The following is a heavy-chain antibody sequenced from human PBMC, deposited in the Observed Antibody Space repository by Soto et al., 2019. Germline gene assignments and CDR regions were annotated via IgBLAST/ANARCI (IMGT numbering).Heavy chain of an antibody. CDR2: IYYSGST. Sequence: SETLSLTCTVSGGSVSSGSYYWSWIRQPPGKGLEWIGYIYYSGSTNYNPSLKSRVTISVDASKNQFSLKLSSVTAADTAVYYCARELLSGGYDYWGQGTLVTVSS. CDR1: GGSVSSGSYY. J-gene: IGHJ4*02. D-gene: IGHD3-22*01. V-gene: IGHV4-61*01. CDR3: ARELLSGGYDY.